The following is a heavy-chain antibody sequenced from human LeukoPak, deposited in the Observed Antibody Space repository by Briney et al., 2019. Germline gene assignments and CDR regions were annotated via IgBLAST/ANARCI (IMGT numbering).Heavy chain of an antibody. J-gene: IGHJ4*02. V-gene: IGHV3-66*01. CDR1: GFTVSNNY. CDR2: IYTAGST. Sequence: GGSLRLSCAASGFTVSNNYMSWVRQAPGKGLEWVSIIYTAGSTYYADSVKGRFTTSRDNSKNTLYLQMNSLRAEDTAVYYCATDYDVLTGYYSDVGYWGQGTLVTVSS. CDR3: ATDYDVLTGYYSDVGY. D-gene: IGHD3-9*01.